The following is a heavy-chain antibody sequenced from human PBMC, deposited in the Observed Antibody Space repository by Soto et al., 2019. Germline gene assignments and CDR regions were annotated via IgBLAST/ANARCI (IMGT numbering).Heavy chain of an antibody. Sequence: QVQLVQSGAEVKKPGASVKVSCKASGYTFTSYDINWVRQATGQGLEWMGWMNPNSGNTGYAQKFKGRVTMTRNTSISTAYMELSSLRSEDTAVYYCARGGALGARLRYYYYGMDVWGQGTTVTVSS. CDR1: GYTFTSYD. CDR2: MNPNSGNT. D-gene: IGHD6-6*01. J-gene: IGHJ6*02. CDR3: ARGGALGARLRYYYYGMDV. V-gene: IGHV1-8*01.